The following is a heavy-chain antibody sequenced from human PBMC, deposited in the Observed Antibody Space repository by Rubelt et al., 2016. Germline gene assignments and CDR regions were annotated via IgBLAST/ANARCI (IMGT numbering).Heavy chain of an antibody. J-gene: IGHJ6*02. CDR2: IYTSGST. V-gene: IGHV4-31*02. CDR3: ARAVWGSDTMVREGTPQEYYYYGMDV. Sequence: IYTSGSTYYNPSLKSRVTISVDTSKNQFSLKLSSVTAADTAVYYCARAVWGSDTMVREGTPQEYYYYGMDVWGQGTTVTVSS. D-gene: IGHD3-10*01.